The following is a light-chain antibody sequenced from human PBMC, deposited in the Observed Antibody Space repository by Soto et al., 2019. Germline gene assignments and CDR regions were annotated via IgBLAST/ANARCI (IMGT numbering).Light chain of an antibody. CDR2: TAS. CDR1: QSVSSN. Sequence: IVMTQSPATLSVSPGERATLSCRASQSVSSNLAWYQQKPSQAPRLLIYTASTRATGIPARFSGSGSGTEFTLTISSLQSEDFAVYYCHQYSTWPLTFGGGTKVEIK. V-gene: IGKV3-15*01. CDR3: HQYSTWPLT. J-gene: IGKJ4*01.